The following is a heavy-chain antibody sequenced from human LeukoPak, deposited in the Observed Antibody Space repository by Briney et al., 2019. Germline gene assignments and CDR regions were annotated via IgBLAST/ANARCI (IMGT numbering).Heavy chain of an antibody. Sequence: SVKVSCTASGGTFSSNVISWVRQAPGQGLEWMGRIIPIIGTPDYAQKFQGRVTITADKSTNTAYMELTSLKSDDTAVYYCARAGGSSWYVSLYYWGQGTLVTVSS. D-gene: IGHD6-13*01. CDR1: GGTFSSNV. CDR3: ARAGGSSWYVSLYY. V-gene: IGHV1-69*04. CDR2: IIPIIGTP. J-gene: IGHJ4*02.